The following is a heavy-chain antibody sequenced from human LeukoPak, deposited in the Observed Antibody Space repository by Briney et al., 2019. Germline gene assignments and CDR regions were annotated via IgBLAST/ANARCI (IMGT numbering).Heavy chain of an antibody. Sequence: GGSLRLSCAASGFTFSSYGMHWVREAPAKGLGRGAFVRYDGSNQYYADYVQRRLHISRDNSKKPLHLQMNSLRAEDTAVYYCAKDAGYSSSYYYYYMDVWGKGTTVTISS. J-gene: IGHJ6*03. V-gene: IGHV3-30*02. D-gene: IGHD5-24*01. CDR2: VRYDGSNQ. CDR3: AKDAGYSSSYYYYYMDV. CDR1: GFTFSSYG.